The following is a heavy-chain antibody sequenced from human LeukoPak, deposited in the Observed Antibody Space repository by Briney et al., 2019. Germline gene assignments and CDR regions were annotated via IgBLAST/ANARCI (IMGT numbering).Heavy chain of an antibody. D-gene: IGHD3-9*01. Sequence: SETLSLTCTVSGGSLSSSSNYWGWVRQPPGKGLGWIGNIYYSGSTDYNPSLKIRLTISLDTSQRHFSLRLRSATAADTASYYCTRGSYDVLSGYSTLGEYWGQGTLVTVSS. CDR1: GGSLSSSSNY. CDR3: TRGSYDVLSGYSTLGEY. J-gene: IGHJ4*02. CDR2: IYYSGST. V-gene: IGHV4-39*02.